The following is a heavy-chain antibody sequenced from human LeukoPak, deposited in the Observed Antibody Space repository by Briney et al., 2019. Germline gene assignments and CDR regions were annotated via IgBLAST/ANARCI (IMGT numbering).Heavy chain of an antibody. J-gene: IGHJ4*02. Sequence: GGSLRLSCAASGFSVSSHYMSWVRRAPGKGLEWVSVIHSGGDTYHADSVKGRFTISRDNAKNTLYLQMNSLRAEDTAVYYCVRGMMEGGQGTLVTVSS. D-gene: IGHD3-16*01. CDR1: GFSVSSHY. CDR2: IHSGGDT. CDR3: VRGMME. V-gene: IGHV3-53*01.